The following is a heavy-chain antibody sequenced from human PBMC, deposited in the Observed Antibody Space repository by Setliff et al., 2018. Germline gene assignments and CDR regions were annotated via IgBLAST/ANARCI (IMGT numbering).Heavy chain of an antibody. J-gene: IGHJ4*02. V-gene: IGHV4-38-2*01. CDR2: IYHSGST. Sequence: SETLSLTCAVSGYSIISGYYWGWIRQPPGKGLEWIGSIYHSGSTYYNPSLKSRVTISVDTSKDQFSLKLSSVTAADTAVYYCARQLRYFDWLHPLGYFDYWGQGTLVTVSS. CDR3: ARQLRYFDWLHPLGYFDY. D-gene: IGHD3-9*01. CDR1: GYSIISGYY.